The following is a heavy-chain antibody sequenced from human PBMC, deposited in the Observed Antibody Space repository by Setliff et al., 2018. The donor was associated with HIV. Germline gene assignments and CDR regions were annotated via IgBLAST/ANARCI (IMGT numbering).Heavy chain of an antibody. Sequence: LSCAASGFTLSDYAMHWVRQAPGKGLEWVAVISYDGTNEYYADSVKGRFTISRDNYKNTVFLQMNSLRVDDSALYYCTRPYYYASGSYDYWGQGTLGTVSS. CDR1: GFTLSDYA. CDR3: TRPYYYASGSYDY. V-gene: IGHV3-30*03. J-gene: IGHJ4*02. CDR2: ISYDGTNE. D-gene: IGHD3-10*01.